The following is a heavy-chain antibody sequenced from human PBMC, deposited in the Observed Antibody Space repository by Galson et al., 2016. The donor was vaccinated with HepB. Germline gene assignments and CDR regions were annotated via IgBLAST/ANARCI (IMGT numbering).Heavy chain of an antibody. CDR3: AQTRRDSGDYGGLIFDP. J-gene: IGHJ5*02. V-gene: IGHV2-70*04. CDR2: IDWDDDK. CDR1: GLSLRNSGMR. D-gene: IGHD4-17*01. Sequence: PALVKPTQTLTLTCTVSGLSLRNSGMRVSWFRQPPGKALEWLARIDWDDDKFYSTSLKTRLTISKDTSKNQVVLTMTRMDPVDTATYYCAQTRRDSGDYGGLIFDPWGQGSRVTVSS.